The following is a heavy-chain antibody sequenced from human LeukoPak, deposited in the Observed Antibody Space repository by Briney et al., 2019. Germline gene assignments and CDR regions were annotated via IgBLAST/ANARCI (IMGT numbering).Heavy chain of an antibody. CDR1: GFTFSSYA. Sequence: GGSLRLSCAASGFTFSSYAMSWVRQAPGKGLEWVSVIYSGGSTYYADSVKGRFTISRDNSKNTLYLQMNSLRAEDTAVYYCARDQRRYDILTGYYYYGMDVWGQGTTVTVSS. V-gene: IGHV3-53*01. CDR3: ARDQRRYDILTGYYYYGMDV. CDR2: IYSGGST. D-gene: IGHD3-9*01. J-gene: IGHJ6*02.